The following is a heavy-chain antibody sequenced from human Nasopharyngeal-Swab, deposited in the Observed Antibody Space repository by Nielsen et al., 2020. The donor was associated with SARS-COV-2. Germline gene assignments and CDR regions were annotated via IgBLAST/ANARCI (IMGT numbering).Heavy chain of an antibody. J-gene: IGHJ3*02. CDR2: ISSSSSYI. Sequence: GGSLTLSSAASGFTVSSNYMSWVRPAPGKGLEWVSSISSSSSYIYYADSVKGRFTISRDNAKNSLYLQMNSLRAEDTAVYYCASDCSGGSCYSVNIWGQGTMVTVSS. CDR3: ASDCSGGSCYSVNI. D-gene: IGHD2-15*01. CDR1: GFTVSSNY. V-gene: IGHV3-21*01.